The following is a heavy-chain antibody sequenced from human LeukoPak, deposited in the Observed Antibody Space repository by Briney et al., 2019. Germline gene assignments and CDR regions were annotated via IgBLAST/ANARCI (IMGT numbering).Heavy chain of an antibody. CDR1: GFTFSSYA. Sequence: PGGSLRLSCAASGFTFSSYAMSWVRQAPGKGLEWVSAINGSGGSTYYADSVKGRFTISRDNSKNTLYLQMNSLRAEDTAVYYCARITIFGVVIIDAFDIWGQGTMVTVSS. V-gene: IGHV3-23*01. J-gene: IGHJ3*02. CDR3: ARITIFGVVIIDAFDI. CDR2: INGSGGST. D-gene: IGHD3-3*01.